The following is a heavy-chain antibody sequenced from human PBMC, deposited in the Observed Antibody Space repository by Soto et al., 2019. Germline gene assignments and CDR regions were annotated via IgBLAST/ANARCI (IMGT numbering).Heavy chain of an antibody. CDR3: ASLKGYSSFRTQWLAPYYYYGMDV. Sequence: GGSLRLSRAASGFTLSSYPMHGVRQAQGKGLECVAVISSDGSNKYYADSVKGRFTISRDNSKNTLYLQMNSLRAEDTAVYYCASLKGYSSFRTQWLAPYYYYGMDVWGQGTTVTVSS. CDR2: ISSDGSNK. D-gene: IGHD5-18*01. V-gene: IGHV3-30-3*01. J-gene: IGHJ6*02. CDR1: GFTLSSYP.